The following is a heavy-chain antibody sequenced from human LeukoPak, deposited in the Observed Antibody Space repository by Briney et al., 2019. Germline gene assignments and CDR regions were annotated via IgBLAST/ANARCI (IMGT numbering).Heavy chain of an antibody. CDR3: ATDTTFDY. J-gene: IGHJ4*02. V-gene: IGHV1-69*04. CDR2: IIPILGIA. D-gene: IGHD1-14*01. Sequence: SVKVSCKASGGTFSSYTISWVRQAPGQGLEWMGRIIPILGIANYAQKFQGRVTITEEQSTSTDYMELSRLRSEDTAVYYCATDTTFDYWGQGTLVTVSS. CDR1: GGTFSSYT.